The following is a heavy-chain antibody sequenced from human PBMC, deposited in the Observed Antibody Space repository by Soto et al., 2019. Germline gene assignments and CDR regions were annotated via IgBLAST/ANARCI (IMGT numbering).Heavy chain of an antibody. Sequence: QVQLVESGGGVVQPGRSLRLSCAASGFTFSSYGMHWVRQAPGKGLEWVAVIWYDGSNKYYADSVKGRLTISRDNSKNTLYLQMNSLRAEDTAVYYCARSGGTVAGTRNAFDIWGQGTMVTVSS. D-gene: IGHD6-19*01. CDR3: ARSGGTVAGTRNAFDI. CDR1: GFTFSSYG. V-gene: IGHV3-33*01. CDR2: IWYDGSNK. J-gene: IGHJ3*02.